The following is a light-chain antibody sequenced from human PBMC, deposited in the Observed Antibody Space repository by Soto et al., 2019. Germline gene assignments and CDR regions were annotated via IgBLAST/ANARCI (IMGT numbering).Light chain of an antibody. CDR1: QSVSSS. V-gene: IGKV3-15*01. CDR2: GAS. J-gene: IGKJ1*01. CDR3: QQYKNWLTWT. Sequence: EIVMTQSPATLSVSPGERATLSCRASQSVSSSLAWYQHKPGQAPRLLIYGASTRATGIPARFSGSGSGTEFTLTISSLQSEDLAVYYCQQYKNWLTWTFGQGTKV.